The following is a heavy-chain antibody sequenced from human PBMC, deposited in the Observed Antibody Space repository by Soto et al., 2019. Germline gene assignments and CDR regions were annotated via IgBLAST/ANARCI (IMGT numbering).Heavy chain of an antibody. J-gene: IGHJ4*02. Sequence: ASVKVCCKSSTYTYNTHYIHWVRQAPGQGLEWVGVINPSVGSTNYAQKFQGRVTMTRDTSTTTFYMEVTSLTSEDTAVYYCVGGSASGVDHWGQGTLVTVSS. CDR3: VGGSASGVDH. D-gene: IGHD6-6*01. CDR1: TYTYNTHY. V-gene: IGHV1-46*02. CDR2: INPSVGST.